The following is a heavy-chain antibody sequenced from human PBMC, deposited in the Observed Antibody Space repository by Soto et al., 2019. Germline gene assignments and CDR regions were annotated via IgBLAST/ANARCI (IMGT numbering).Heavy chain of an antibody. V-gene: IGHV1-69*12. CDR2: IIPIFGTA. CDR3: ARDHLRYFDLDYYYGMDV. J-gene: IGHJ6*02. Sequence: QVQLVQSGAEVKKPGSSVKVSCKASGGTFSSYAISWVRQAPGQGLEWMGGIIPIFGTANYAQKFQGRVTITADESTSTAYMELSSLRSEDTAVYYCARDHLRYFDLDYYYGMDVWGQGTTVTVSS. CDR1: GGTFSSYA. D-gene: IGHD3-9*01.